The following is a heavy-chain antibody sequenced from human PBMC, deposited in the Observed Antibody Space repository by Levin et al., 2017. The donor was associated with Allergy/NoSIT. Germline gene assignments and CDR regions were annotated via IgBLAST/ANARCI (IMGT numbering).Heavy chain of an antibody. V-gene: IGHV3-48*03. J-gene: IGHJ4*02. CDR1: GFTFSSYE. D-gene: IGHD5-12*01. CDR3: ARDSGYSGSDPNHFEF. Sequence: PGGSLRLSCAASGFTFSSYEMNWVRQAPGKGLEWVSYISSSGSTIYYADSVKGRFTISRDNAKNSLYLQMNSLRAEDTAAYYCARDSGYSGSDPNHFEFWGQGTLVTVSS. CDR2: ISSSGSTI.